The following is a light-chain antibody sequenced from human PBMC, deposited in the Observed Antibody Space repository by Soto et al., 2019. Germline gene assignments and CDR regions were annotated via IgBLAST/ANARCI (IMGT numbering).Light chain of an antibody. CDR2: EVS. CDR3: SSYTSSSTYV. J-gene: IGLJ1*01. CDR1: SSDVGGYIY. Sequence: QSVLTQPASVSGSPGQSIAISCTGTSSDVGGYIYVSWYQHHPGKAPKLMIYEVSNRPSGVSNRFSGSKSGNTASLTISGLQAEDEADYYCSSYTSSSTYVFGTGTKVT. V-gene: IGLV2-14*01.